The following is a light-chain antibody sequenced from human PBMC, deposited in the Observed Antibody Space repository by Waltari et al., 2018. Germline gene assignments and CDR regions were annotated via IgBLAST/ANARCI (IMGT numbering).Light chain of an antibody. CDR1: QSVLSSSNNRNY. J-gene: IGKJ5*01. CDR2: WAA. CDR3: QQYYVTPPT. Sequence: IVMTQSPDSLPVSLGERVTINCKSTQSVLSSSNNRNYLAWYQQKPGQPPKLLIYWAATRKSGVPDRFSGSGSASDFTLTISNLQAEDVAVYFCQQYYVTPPTFGQGTRLEIK. V-gene: IGKV4-1*01.